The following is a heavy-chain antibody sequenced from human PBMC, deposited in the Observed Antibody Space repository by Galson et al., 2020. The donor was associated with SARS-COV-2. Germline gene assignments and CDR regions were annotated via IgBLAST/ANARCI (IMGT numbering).Heavy chain of an antibody. CDR3: ARLSYSGSDNTDYFDY. Sequence: SETLSLTCTVSGGSISNYFWTWIRQPPGKGLEWIGYMHKSGSSNYSPYLKSRVTISVDTSKNEFSLNLSSVTAADTAVYYCARLSYSGSDNTDYFDYWGQGAVVAVSS. J-gene: IGHJ4*02. CDR2: MHKSGSS. CDR1: GGSISNYF. D-gene: IGHD1-26*01. V-gene: IGHV4-59*08.